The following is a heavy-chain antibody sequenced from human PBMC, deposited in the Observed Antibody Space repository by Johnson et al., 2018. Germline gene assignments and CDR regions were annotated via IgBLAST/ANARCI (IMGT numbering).Heavy chain of an antibody. CDR3: TTGGDV. Sequence: VQLVESGGGLVKPGGSLRLSCVASEFSFRDAYMNWVRQTPGKGLEWLGRIKTKIDGGTTDYAAPLEGRFLISRDDSENTLYLQRNSLKTEDTAGYFCTTGGDVWGQGTLVTVSS. CDR1: EFSFRDAY. V-gene: IGHV3-15*01. CDR2: IKTKIDGGTT. J-gene: IGHJ3*01.